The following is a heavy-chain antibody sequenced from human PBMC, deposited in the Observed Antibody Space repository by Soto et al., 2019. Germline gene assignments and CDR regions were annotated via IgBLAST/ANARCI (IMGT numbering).Heavy chain of an antibody. J-gene: IGHJ4*02. CDR2: IYYSGST. V-gene: IGHV4-31*03. Sequence: QVQLQESGPGLVKPSQTLSLTCTVSGGSISSGGYYWSWIRQHPGQGLEWIGYIYYSGSTYYNPSLKSRVTRSVDTSKNQFSLKLSSVTAADTAVYYCASVSRDSSSVPFDNWGQGTLVTVSS. D-gene: IGHD6-13*01. CDR3: ASVSRDSSSVPFDN. CDR1: GGSISSGGYY.